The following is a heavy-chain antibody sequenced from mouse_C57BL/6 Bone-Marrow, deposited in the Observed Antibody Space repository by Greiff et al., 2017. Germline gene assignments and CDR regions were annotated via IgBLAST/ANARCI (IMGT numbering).Heavy chain of an antibody. CDR2: ISDGGSYT. CDR3: ASGPYAMDY. CDR1: GFTFSSYA. Sequence: EVKLVESGGGLVKPGGSLKLSCAASGFTFSSYAMSWVRQTPEKRLEWVATISDGGSYTYYPDNVKGRFTISRDNAKNNLYLQMSHLKSEDTAMYYCASGPYAMDYWGQGTSGTVSS. V-gene: IGHV5-4*03. J-gene: IGHJ4*01.